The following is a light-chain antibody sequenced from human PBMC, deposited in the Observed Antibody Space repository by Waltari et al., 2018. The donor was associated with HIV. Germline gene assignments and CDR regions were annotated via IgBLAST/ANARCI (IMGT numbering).Light chain of an antibody. V-gene: IGLV2-14*03. CDR2: DVS. J-gene: IGLJ1*01. CDR1: SSDIDVYKY. CDR3: SSYTTTSTLYV. Sequence: QSTLTQPASVSGSPGQSVTISCTGISSDIDVYKYFSWYQQHPGKAPKLLIYDVSNRPSVVSHRFSGSKSANTASLTISGLQAEDEADYYCSSYTTTSTLYVFGTGTKVTV.